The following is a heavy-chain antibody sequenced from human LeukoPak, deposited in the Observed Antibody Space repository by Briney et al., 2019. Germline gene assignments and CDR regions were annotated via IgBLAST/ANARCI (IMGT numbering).Heavy chain of an antibody. CDR2: IYPGDSDT. CDR1: GYSFTSYW. J-gene: IGHJ6*02. CDR3: ARGPIYYYGSGRHYYGMDV. D-gene: IGHD3-10*01. V-gene: IGHV5-51*01. Sequence: VESLKISCKGSGYSFTSYWIGWVRQMPGKGLEWMGIIYPGDSDTRYSPSFQGQVTISADKSISTAYLQWSSLKASDTAMYYCARGPIYYYGSGRHYYGMDVWGQGTTVTVSS.